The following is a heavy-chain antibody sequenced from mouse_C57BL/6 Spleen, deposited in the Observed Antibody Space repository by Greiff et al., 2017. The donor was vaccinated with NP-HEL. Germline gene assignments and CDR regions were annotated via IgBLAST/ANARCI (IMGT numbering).Heavy chain of an antibody. D-gene: IGHD1-1*01. CDR1: GYSITSGYD. CDR2: ISYSGST. V-gene: IGHV3-1*01. Sequence: ESGPGMVKPSQSLSLTCTVTGYSITSGYDWHWIRHFPGNKLEWMGYISYSGSTNYNPSLKSRISITHDTSKNHFFLKLNSVTTEDTATYYCARDNYYGSSYWYFDVWGTGTTVTVSS. CDR3: ARDNYYGSSYWYFDV. J-gene: IGHJ1*03.